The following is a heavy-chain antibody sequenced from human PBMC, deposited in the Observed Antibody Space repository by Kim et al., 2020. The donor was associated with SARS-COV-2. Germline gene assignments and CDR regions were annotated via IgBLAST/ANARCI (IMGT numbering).Heavy chain of an antibody. CDR1: GFTIDGNA. CDR2: ISGHGRDT. Sequence: GGSLRLSCAVSGFTIDGNAMNWVRQAPGKGLEWVSAISGHGRDTYYADSMKGRVTISRDTSKNRLDLEMNTPRGEDTAVYYWAKEVWDYSGLDVWGQGTTVTVSS. V-gene: IGHV3-23*01. D-gene: IGHD4-4*01. CDR3: AKEVWDYSGLDV. J-gene: IGHJ6*02.